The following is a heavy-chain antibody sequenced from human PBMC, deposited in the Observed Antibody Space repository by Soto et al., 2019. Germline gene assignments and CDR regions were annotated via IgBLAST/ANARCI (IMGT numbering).Heavy chain of an antibody. J-gene: IGHJ6*02. CDR2: IYPGDSDT. CDR3: ARLTTNAHYYYGMDV. CDR1: GYSFTRYW. V-gene: IGHV5-51*01. D-gene: IGHD2-8*01. Sequence: PGESLTISCTCSGYSFTRYWIGWVRQMPGKGLEWMGIIYPGDSDTRYSPSFQGQVTISADKSISTAYLQWSSLKASDTAMYYCARLTTNAHYYYGMDVWGQGTTVTVSS.